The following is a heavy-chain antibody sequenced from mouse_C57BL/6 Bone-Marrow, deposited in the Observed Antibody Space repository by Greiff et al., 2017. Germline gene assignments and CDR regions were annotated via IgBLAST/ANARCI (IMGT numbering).Heavy chain of an antibody. CDR3: ATITTVVPYYFDY. D-gene: IGHD1-1*01. CDR1: GFNIKDYY. V-gene: IGHV14-2*01. J-gene: IGHJ2*01. Sequence: EVMLVESGAELVKPGASVKLSCTASGFNIKDYYMHWVKQRTEQGLEWIGRIDPEDGETKYAPKFQGKATITADTSSNTAYLRLSSLTSEYTAVYCGATITTVVPYYFDYWGTGTTLTVSS. CDR2: IDPEDGET.